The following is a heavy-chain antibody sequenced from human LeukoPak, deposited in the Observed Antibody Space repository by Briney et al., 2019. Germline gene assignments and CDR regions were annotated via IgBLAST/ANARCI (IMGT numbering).Heavy chain of an antibody. Sequence: SLRLSCAASGFTFDDYAMHWVRQAPGKGLEWFSGISWNSGSIGYADSVKGRFTISRDNAKNSLYLQMNSLRAEDTALYYCAKEITLDYWGQGTLVTVSS. J-gene: IGHJ4*02. CDR3: AKEITLDY. V-gene: IGHV3-9*01. CDR1: GFTFDDYA. CDR2: ISWNSGSI.